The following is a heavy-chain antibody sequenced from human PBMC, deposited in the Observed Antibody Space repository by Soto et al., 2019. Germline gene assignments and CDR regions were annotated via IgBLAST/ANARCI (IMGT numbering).Heavy chain of an antibody. Sequence: QVQLVESGGGVVQPGRSLRLSCAASGFTFSNYGMHWVRQAPGKGLGWVAVISYDGSNKYYGDSVKGRFTISRDNSKNTLYLQMNSLRTEDTAVYYCAKVDTAMVTYYYYGMDVWGQGTTVTVSS. CDR1: GFTFSNYG. D-gene: IGHD5-18*01. V-gene: IGHV3-30*18. CDR3: AKVDTAMVTYYYYGMDV. J-gene: IGHJ6*02. CDR2: ISYDGSNK.